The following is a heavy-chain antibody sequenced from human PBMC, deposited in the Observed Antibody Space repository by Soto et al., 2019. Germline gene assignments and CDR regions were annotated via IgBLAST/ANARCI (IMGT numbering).Heavy chain of an antibody. J-gene: IGHJ5*02. D-gene: IGHD4-17*01. Sequence: QITLKESGPTLVKPTQTLTLTCTFSGFSLSTSGVGVGWIRQPPGKALEWLALIYWDDDKRYSPSLKSRLTTTKGTTKTQVVLKMTNMDSVATATYSCAHYFCGAYEGNWFDPWGQGTLVTVSS. CDR1: GFSLSTSGVG. V-gene: IGHV2-5*02. CDR2: IYWDDDK. CDR3: AHYFCGAYEGNWFDP.